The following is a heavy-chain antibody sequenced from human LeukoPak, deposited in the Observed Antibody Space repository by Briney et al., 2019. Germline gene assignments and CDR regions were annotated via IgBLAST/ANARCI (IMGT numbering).Heavy chain of an antibody. CDR2: IYTSGNT. CDR1: GGSAISYY. V-gene: IGHV4-4*07. J-gene: IGHJ4*02. CDR3: AREIGRDGYNRSFDY. D-gene: IGHD5-24*01. Sequence: SETLALTCTVSGGSAISYYWSWIRQPAGKGLEWIGRIYTSGNTNYSPSLKSRVTMSVDTSENQFSLNLSSVTAADTAVYYCAREIGRDGYNRSFDYWGQGTLVTVSS.